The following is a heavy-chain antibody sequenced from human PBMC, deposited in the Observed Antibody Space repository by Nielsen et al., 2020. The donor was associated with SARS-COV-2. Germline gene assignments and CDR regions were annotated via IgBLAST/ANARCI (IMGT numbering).Heavy chain of an antibody. CDR3: AREPPYSSSWEGFDY. CDR1: GFTFSSYS. Sequence: ESLKISCAASGFTFSSYSMNWVRQAPGKGLEWVSYISSSSSTIYYADSVKGRFTISRDNAKNSLYLQMNSLRDEDTAVYYCAREPPYSSSWEGFDYWGQGTLVTVSS. V-gene: IGHV3-48*02. D-gene: IGHD6-13*01. J-gene: IGHJ4*02. CDR2: ISSSSSTI.